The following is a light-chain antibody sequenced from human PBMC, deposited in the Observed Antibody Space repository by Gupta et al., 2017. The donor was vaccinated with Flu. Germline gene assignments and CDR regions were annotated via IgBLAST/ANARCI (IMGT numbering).Light chain of an antibody. CDR2: GAS. V-gene: IGKV3-20*01. CDR1: QSVNAVY. CDR3: QQYGRSVPWT. J-gene: IGKJ1*01. Sequence: EIVLTQSPGTLSLSPGEGATLSCRASQSVNAVYLAWFQHKPGQAPRLLIYGASSRATGIPDRFSGSGSGTDFTLTITRLEPEDFAVDYCQQYGRSVPWTFGQGTKVEIK.